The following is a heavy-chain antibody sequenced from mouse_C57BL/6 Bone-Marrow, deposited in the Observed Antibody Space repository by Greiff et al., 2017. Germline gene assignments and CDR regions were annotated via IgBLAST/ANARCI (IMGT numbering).Heavy chain of an antibody. CDR2: IWSDGST. D-gene: IGHD1-1*01. J-gene: IGHJ3*01. CDR1: GFSLTSYG. CDR3: AIITTVVASAWFAY. V-gene: IGHV2-6*03. Sequence: QVQLKQSGPGLVAPSQSLSITCTVSGFSLTSYGVHWVRQPPGKGLEWLVVIWSDGSTTYNSALKSRLSISKDNSKSQVFLKMNSLQTDDTAMYYCAIITTVVASAWFAYWGQGTLVTVSA.